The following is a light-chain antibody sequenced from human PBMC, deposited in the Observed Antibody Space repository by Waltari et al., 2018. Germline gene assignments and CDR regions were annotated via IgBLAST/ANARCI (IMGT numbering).Light chain of an antibody. CDR2: WAP. V-gene: IGKV4-1*01. J-gene: IGKJ5*01. Sequence: DIVMTQSPDSLAVSLGERATINCKSSQSVLYSSNNKNYLAWYQQKPGKPPKLLIYWAPTRESGVPDRFSGSGSGTDFTLTISSLQAEDVAVYYCQQYYSTPITFGQGTRLEIK. CDR3: QQYYSTPIT. CDR1: QSVLYSSNNKNY.